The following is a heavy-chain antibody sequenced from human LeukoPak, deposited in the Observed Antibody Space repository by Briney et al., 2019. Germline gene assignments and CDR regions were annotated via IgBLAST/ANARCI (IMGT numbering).Heavy chain of an antibody. Sequence: PGGSLRLSRAASGFTFSSYSMNWVRQAPGKGLEWVSSISSSSSYIYYADSVKGRFTISRDNAKNSLYLQMNSLRAEDTAVYYCARRPSAHTGDYWGQGTLVTVSS. J-gene: IGHJ4*02. CDR3: ARRPSAHTGDY. V-gene: IGHV3-21*01. CDR2: ISSSSSYI. CDR1: GFTFSSYS. D-gene: IGHD1-1*01.